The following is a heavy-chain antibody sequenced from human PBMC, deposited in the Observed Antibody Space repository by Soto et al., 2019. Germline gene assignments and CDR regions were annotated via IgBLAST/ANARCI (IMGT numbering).Heavy chain of an antibody. J-gene: IGHJ4*02. D-gene: IGHD3-22*01. CDR3: AAERAYFHDSNGYLSIDF. V-gene: IGHV3-15*07. Sequence: EVQLGESGGGLVKPGGSLILSCAASGFSFSDAWLNWVRQAPGKGLEWVGRGKSKTDGETADYATFVKGRFTISRDNSKNALYLQMNSLKTEDTAVYYCAAERAYFHDSNGYLSIDFWGQGTLVTVSA. CDR2: GKSKTDGETA. CDR1: GFSFSDAW.